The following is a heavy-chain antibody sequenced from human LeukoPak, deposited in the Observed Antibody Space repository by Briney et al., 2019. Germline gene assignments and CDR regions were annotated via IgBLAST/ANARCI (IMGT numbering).Heavy chain of an antibody. V-gene: IGHV3-23*01. CDR3: ARDPNGDYIGAFDF. Sequence: GGSLRLSCAASGFTFNNYAMMWVRQAQGQGLEWVSAITGGGRTYYADSVKGRFTISRDNSKNTLYLQMNSLRAEDTAPYFCARDPNGDYIGAFDFLGQGTVVTVSS. D-gene: IGHD4-17*01. CDR1: GFTFNNYA. J-gene: IGHJ3*01. CDR2: ITGGGRT.